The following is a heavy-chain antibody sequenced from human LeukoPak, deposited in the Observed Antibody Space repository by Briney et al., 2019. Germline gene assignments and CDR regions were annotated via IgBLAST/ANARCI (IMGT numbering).Heavy chain of an antibody. CDR1: GGSFTGYY. D-gene: IGHD1/OR15-1a*01. CDR3: ARDPRGNNDY. V-gene: IGHV4-34*01. CDR2: INHSGIT. Sequence: PSETLSLTCAVYGGSFTGYYWTWIRQPPGKGLEWIAEINHSGITNYNPSLKSRVITSVDTSMNQFSLKLTSVTAADTAVYYCARDPRGNNDYWGQGTLVTVPS. J-gene: IGHJ4*02.